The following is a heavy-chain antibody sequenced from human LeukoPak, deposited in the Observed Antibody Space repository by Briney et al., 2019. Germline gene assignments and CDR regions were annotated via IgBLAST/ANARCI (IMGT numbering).Heavy chain of an antibody. J-gene: IGHJ5*02. D-gene: IGHD3-22*01. CDR3: ARVDYYGSSGYYGNWFDP. CDR1: GGSISIYY. V-gene: IGHV4-59*01. CDR2: IYYSGST. Sequence: SETLSLTCTVCGGSISIYYWSWIRQPQGKGLEWIGYIYYSGSTNYNPSLKSRVTISVDTSKNQFSLKLSSVTAADTAVYYCARVDYYGSSGYYGNWFDPWGQGTLVTVSS.